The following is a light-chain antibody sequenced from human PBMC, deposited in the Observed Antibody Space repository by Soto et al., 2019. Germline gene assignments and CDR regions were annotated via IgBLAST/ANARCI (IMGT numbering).Light chain of an antibody. V-gene: IGKV1-12*01. CDR3: QQTRSFPLT. J-gene: IGKJ4*01. Sequence: DIRVTQSPSSVSASVGDRVTITCRASQAITSWLAWYQQKPGRAPKLLIYSASSLQSGAPSRFTGSGSGTDFTLTVTSLQPGDAAVYYCQQTRSFPLTFGGGTKVEI. CDR1: QAITSW. CDR2: SAS.